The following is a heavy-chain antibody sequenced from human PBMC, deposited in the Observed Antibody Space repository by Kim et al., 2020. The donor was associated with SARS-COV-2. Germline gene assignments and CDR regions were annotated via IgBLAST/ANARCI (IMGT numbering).Heavy chain of an antibody. Sequence: GGSLRLSCSVSGFTFRNYAMNWVRQAPGKGLEWISGISGSGGRTSYYADSVKGRSTISRDNSKNTLYLQMNSLRVEDTALYYCAKDVRVAARDGLDVWGQGTAVTVSS. CDR3: AKDVRVAARDGLDV. D-gene: IGHD6-6*01. CDR2: ISGSGGRT. CDR1: GFTFRNYA. V-gene: IGHV3-23*01. J-gene: IGHJ6*02.